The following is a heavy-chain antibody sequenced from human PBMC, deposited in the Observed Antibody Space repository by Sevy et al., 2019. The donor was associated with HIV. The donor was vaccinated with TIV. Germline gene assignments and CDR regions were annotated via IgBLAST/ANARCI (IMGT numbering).Heavy chain of an antibody. V-gene: IGHV4-30-4*01. CDR3: ARGGRDYDFWSGNSLKAYYFDY. Sequence: SETLSVTCTVSGGSISSGDYYWSWIRQPPGKGLEWIGYIYYSGSTYYNPSLKSRVTISVDTSKNQFSLKLSSVTAAETAVYYCARGGRDYDFWSGNSLKAYYFDYWGQGTLVTLSS. CDR2: IYYSGST. D-gene: IGHD3-3*01. CDR1: GGSISSGDYY. J-gene: IGHJ4*02.